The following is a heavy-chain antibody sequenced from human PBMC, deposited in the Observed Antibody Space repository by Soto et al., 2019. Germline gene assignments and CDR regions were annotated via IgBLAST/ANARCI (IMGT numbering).Heavy chain of an antibody. CDR3: AKEKLGDSSSSAPTYYYYGMDV. D-gene: IGHD6-6*01. V-gene: IGHV3-23*01. J-gene: IGHJ6*02. CDR2: ISGSGGST. CDR1: GFTFSSYA. Sequence: GGSLRLSCAASGFTFSSYAMSWVRQAPGKGLEWVSAISGSGGSTYYADSVKGRFTISRDNSKNTLYLQMNSLRAEDTAVYYCAKEKLGDSSSSAPTYYYYGMDVWGQGTTVTVSS.